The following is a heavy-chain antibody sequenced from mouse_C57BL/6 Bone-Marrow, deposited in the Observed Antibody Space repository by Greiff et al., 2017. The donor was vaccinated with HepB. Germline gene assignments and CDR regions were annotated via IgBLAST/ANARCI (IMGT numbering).Heavy chain of an antibody. Sequence: VQLKESGPVLVKPGASVKMSCKASGYTFTDYYMNWVKQSHGKSLEWIGVINPYNGGTSYNQKFKGKATLTVDKSSSTAYMELNSLTSEDSAVYFCAVYYDYGDWYFDVWGTGTTVTVSS. CDR2: INPYNGGT. V-gene: IGHV1-19*01. J-gene: IGHJ1*03. D-gene: IGHD2-4*01. CDR1: GYTFTDYY. CDR3: AVYYDYGDWYFDV.